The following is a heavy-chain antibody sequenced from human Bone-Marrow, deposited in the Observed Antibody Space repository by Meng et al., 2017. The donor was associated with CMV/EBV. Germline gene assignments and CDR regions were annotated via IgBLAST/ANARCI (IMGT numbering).Heavy chain of an antibody. Sequence: GGGVKKPGALVKVSFKASSYTLNSYGISGVRQAPGQGLEWMGWISAYNGNTNYAQKLQGRVTMTTDTSTSTAYMELRSLRSDDTAVYYCVWITMVRGVTGGVGFDPWGQGTLVTVSS. CDR1: SYTLNSYG. J-gene: IGHJ5*02. V-gene: IGHV1-18*01. CDR2: ISAYNGNT. CDR3: VWITMVRGVTGGVGFDP. D-gene: IGHD3-10*01.